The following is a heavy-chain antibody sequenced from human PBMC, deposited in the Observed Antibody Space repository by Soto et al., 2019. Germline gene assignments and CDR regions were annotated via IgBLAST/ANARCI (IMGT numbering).Heavy chain of an antibody. V-gene: IGHV1-69*01. CDR2: VVPLVGTP. CDR1: GGSFSMYA. CDR3: ARGVDVMAKYEH. Sequence: QVQLVQSGAEVKEPGSSVKVSCKTSGGSFSMYAISWVRQAPGQGLEWLGGVVPLVGTPNYAQKFLDRVTSTADDYQRTVYRELRSLNSDDTAGYFCARGVDVMAKYEHGVQGSLVTVAS. J-gene: IGHJ1*01. D-gene: IGHD5-12*01.